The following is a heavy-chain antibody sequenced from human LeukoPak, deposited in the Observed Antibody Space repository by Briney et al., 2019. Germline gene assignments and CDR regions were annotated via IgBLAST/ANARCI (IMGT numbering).Heavy chain of an antibody. CDR3: ARDQSGDSTFNY. D-gene: IGHD2-21*02. CDR1: GYTFTNYY. J-gene: IGHJ4*02. CDR2: ISPTTGSA. V-gene: IGHV1-46*01. Sequence: GASVKISCKASGYTFTNYYMQWVRQAPGEGLEWMGIISPTTGSARYAQRFQDRVTMTRDTSTSTVYMELSSLRSEDTAVFYCARDQSGDSTFNYWGQGTLVTVSS.